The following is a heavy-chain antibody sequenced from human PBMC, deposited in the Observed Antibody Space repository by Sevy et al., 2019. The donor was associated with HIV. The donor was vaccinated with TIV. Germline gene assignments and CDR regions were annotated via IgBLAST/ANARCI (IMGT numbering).Heavy chain of an antibody. CDR1: GFTFSIYG. CDR3: AKDGYCSSTSCYKWYYYYYMDV. V-gene: IGHV3-30*02. Sequence: GGSLRLSCAASGFTFSIYGMHWVRQAPGKGLEWVAFIRYDGSNKYYADSVKGRFTISRDNSKNTLYLQMNSLRAEDTAVYYCAKDGYCSSTSCYKWYYYYYMDVWGKGTTVTVSS. D-gene: IGHD2-2*02. J-gene: IGHJ6*03. CDR2: IRYDGSNK.